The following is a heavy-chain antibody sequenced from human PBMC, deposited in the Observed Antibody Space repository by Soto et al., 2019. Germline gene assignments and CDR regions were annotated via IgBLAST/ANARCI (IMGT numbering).Heavy chain of an antibody. CDR3: ARVPDYGDYSPYYYYGMDV. CDR2: IYYSGST. V-gene: IGHV4-31*03. D-gene: IGHD4-17*01. J-gene: IGHJ6*02. CDR1: GGSISSGGYY. Sequence: SETLSLTCTVSGGSISSGGYYWSWIRQHPGKGLEWIGYIYYSGSTYYNPSLKSRVTISVDTSKNQFSLKLSSVTAADTAVYYCARVPDYGDYSPYYYYGMDVWGQGTTVTVSS.